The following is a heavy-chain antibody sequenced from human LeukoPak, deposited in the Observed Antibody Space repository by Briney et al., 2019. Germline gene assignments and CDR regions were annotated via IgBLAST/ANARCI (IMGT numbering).Heavy chain of an antibody. J-gene: IGHJ4*02. Sequence: PGGSLRLSCAASGFTFSGYTMNWVRQAPGKGPEWVSSITSSSSYMYYADSVKGRFTISRDNAKNSLYLQMNSLRAEDTAVYYCARDHYYDSRGKCDYWGQGTLVTVSS. D-gene: IGHD3-22*01. V-gene: IGHV3-21*01. CDR3: ARDHYYDSRGKCDY. CDR1: GFTFSGYT. CDR2: ITSSSSYM.